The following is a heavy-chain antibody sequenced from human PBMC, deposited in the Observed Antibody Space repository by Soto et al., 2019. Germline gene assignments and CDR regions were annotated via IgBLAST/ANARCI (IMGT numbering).Heavy chain of an antibody. D-gene: IGHD3-22*01. CDR1: DSPISNYY. CDR3: ARLGGYYQAFNI. CDR2: IYYTGTT. Sequence: SETLSLTCTVSDSPISNYYWGWFRQPPGLGLEWVGYIYYTGTTTYNTSLRSRAAISLDASKSQFSLNLRSVTAADTAVYYCARLGGYYQAFNIWGPGALVTVS. J-gene: IGHJ4*01. V-gene: IGHV4-59*08.